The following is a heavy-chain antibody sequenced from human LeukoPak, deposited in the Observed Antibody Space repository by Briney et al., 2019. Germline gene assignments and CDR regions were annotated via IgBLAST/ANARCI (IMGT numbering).Heavy chain of an antibody. D-gene: IGHD6-19*01. Sequence: GGSLRLSCEGSAFIFSGHWMNWVRQAPGKGLEWVAVISYDGSNKYYADSVKGRFTISRDNSKNTLYLQMNSLRAEDTAVYYCARDAPMAGIETWVYWGQGTLVTVSS. CDR2: ISYDGSNK. V-gene: IGHV3-30-3*01. CDR1: AFIFSGHW. J-gene: IGHJ4*02. CDR3: ARDAPMAGIETWVY.